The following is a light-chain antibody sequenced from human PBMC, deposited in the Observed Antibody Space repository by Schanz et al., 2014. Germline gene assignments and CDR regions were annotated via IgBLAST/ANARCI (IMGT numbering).Light chain of an antibody. V-gene: IGKV1-5*03. CDR3: MHALQNPFT. Sequence: DIQMTQSPSTLSASVGDRVTITCRASQSMSRWLAWYQQKPGKAPKLLIYKASSLESGVPPRFSGSESGTDFTLKISRVEAEDVGVYYCMHALQNPFTFGPGTRVDIK. CDR1: QSMSRW. J-gene: IGKJ3*01. CDR2: KAS.